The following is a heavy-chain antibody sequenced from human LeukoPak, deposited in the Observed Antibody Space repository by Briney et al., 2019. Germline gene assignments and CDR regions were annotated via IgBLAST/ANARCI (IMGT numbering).Heavy chain of an antibody. CDR3: ARAGVAATRGFDY. CDR2: IYPGDSDT. V-gene: IGHV5-51*01. J-gene: IGHJ4*02. Sequence: HGESLKISCKGSGYSFTSYWIGWVRQMPGKGLEWMGIIYPGDSDTRYSPSFQGQVTISADKSISTAYLQCSSLKASDTAMYYCARAGVAATRGFDYWGQGTLVTVSS. CDR1: GYSFTSYW. D-gene: IGHD2-15*01.